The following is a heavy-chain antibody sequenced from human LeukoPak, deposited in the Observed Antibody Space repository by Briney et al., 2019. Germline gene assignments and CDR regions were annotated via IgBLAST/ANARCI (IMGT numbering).Heavy chain of an antibody. D-gene: IGHD4-17*01. V-gene: IGHV4-31*03. CDR3: ARDMIYGDYYYYGMDV. Sequence: PSQTLSLTCTVSGGSISSGGYYWSWIRQHPGKGLEWIGYIYYSGSTYYNPSLKSRVTISVDTSKNQFSLKLSPVTAADTAVYYCARDMIYGDYYYYGMDVWGQGTTVTVSS. J-gene: IGHJ6*02. CDR2: IYYSGST. CDR1: GGSISSGGYY.